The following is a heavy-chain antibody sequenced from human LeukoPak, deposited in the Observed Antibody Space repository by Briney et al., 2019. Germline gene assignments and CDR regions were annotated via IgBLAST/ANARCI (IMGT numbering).Heavy chain of an antibody. CDR3: ARGRSSTPYYYYYYMDV. Sequence: PSETLSLTCAVYGGSFSGYYWSWIRQPPGKGLEWIGEINHSGSTNYNPSLKSRVTISVDTSKSQFSLKLSSVTAADTAVYYCARGRSSTPYYYYYYMDVWGKGTTVTVSS. D-gene: IGHD6-13*01. CDR2: INHSGST. V-gene: IGHV4-34*01. J-gene: IGHJ6*03. CDR1: GGSFSGYY.